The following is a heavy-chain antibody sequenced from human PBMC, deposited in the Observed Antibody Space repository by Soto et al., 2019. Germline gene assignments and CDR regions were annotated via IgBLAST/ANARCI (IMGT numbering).Heavy chain of an antibody. CDR2: INHSGST. V-gene: IGHV4-34*01. J-gene: IGHJ3*02. D-gene: IGHD2-15*01. CDR3: ARVSCSGCSCSHAFDI. Sequence: SETLSLTCAVYGGSFSGYYWSWIRQPPGKGLEWIGEINHSGSTNYNPSLKSRVTISVDTSKNQFSLNLSSVTAADTAVYYCARVSCSGCSCSHAFDIWGQGTMVTVSS. CDR1: GGSFSGYY.